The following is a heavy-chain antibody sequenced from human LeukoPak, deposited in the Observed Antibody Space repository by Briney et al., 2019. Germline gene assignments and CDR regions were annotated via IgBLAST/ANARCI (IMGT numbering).Heavy chain of an antibody. CDR3: ARGKYCSGGSCYSGFDY. D-gene: IGHD2-15*01. V-gene: IGHV1-58*02. CDR1: GFTFTSSA. Sequence: SVKVSCKASGFTFTSSAMQWVRQARGQRLEWIGWIVVGSGNTNYAQKFQGRVTMTRDTSISTAYMELSRLRSDDTAVYYCARGKYCSGGSCYSGFDYWGQGTLVTVSS. J-gene: IGHJ4*02. CDR2: IVVGSGNT.